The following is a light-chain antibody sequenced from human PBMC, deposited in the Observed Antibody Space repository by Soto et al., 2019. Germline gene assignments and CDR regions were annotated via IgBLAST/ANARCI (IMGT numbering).Light chain of an antibody. CDR1: TSNIGGYNY. Sequence: QSALTQPASVSGSPGQSITISCTGTTSNIGGYNYVSWYQQHPGRAPKLLIYEVNNRPSGISNRFSGSKSGNTASLTISGLQAEDEAHYHCSSYATSSSVVFGGGTKRTVL. J-gene: IGLJ2*01. V-gene: IGLV2-14*01. CDR3: SSYATSSSVV. CDR2: EVN.